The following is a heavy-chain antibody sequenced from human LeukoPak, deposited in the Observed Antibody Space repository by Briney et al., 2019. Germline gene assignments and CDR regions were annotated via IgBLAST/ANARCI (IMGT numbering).Heavy chain of an antibody. CDR2: IYPGDSDT. V-gene: IGHV5-51*01. CDR1: GYSFTSYW. CDR3: ARWGYYDILTGYSRDNYFDY. D-gene: IGHD3-9*01. Sequence: GESLKISCKGSGYSFTSYWIGWVRQMPGKGLEWMGIIYPGDSDTRYSPSFQGQVTISADKSISTAHLQWSSLKASDTAMYYCARWGYYDILTGYSRDNYFDYWGQGTLVTVSS. J-gene: IGHJ4*02.